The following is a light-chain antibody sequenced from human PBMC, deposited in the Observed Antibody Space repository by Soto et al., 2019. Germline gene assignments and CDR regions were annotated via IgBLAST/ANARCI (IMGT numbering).Light chain of an antibody. CDR2: AVN. CDR3: CSYAGSYTWV. J-gene: IGLJ3*02. Sequence: QSALTQPRSVSGSPGQSVTISCTGTSSDVGDYNYVSWYQQHPGKAPKLLIYAVNLRTSGVPDRLSGSKSGNTASLTISGLQDEDEDDYSCCSYAGSYTWVFGGGTKLTVL. CDR1: SSDVGDYNY. V-gene: IGLV2-11*01.